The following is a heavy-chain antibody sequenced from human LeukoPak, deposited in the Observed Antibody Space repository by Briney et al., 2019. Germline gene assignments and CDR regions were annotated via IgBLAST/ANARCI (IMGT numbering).Heavy chain of an antibody. CDR3: AKERDYGPADY. J-gene: IGHJ4*02. CDR2: LSGSGSST. V-gene: IGHV3-23*01. Sequence: PGGSLRLSCVASGFILNKHAMSWVRQAPGKGLEWVSGLSGSGSSTDYADSVKGRFTVSRDNSKNTLFLQMNSLRAEDTAIYYCAKERDYGPADYRGQGTLVTVSS. CDR1: GFILNKHA. D-gene: IGHD4/OR15-4a*01.